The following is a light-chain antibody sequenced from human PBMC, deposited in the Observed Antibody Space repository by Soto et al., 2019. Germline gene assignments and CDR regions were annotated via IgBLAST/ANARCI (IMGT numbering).Light chain of an antibody. J-gene: IGLJ1*01. Sequence: QSVLTQPPPVSGAPGQRVTISCTGSSSNIGAGYDVHWYQQLPGTAPKLLIYGNSNRPSGVPDRFSGSNSGTSASLAITGLQAEDEADYYCQSYDSALSALYVFGTGTKVTVL. CDR1: SSNIGAGYD. CDR3: QSYDSALSALYV. CDR2: GNS. V-gene: IGLV1-40*01.